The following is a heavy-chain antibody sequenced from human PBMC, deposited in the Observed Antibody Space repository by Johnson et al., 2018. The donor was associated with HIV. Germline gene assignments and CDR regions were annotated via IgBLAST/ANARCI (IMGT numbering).Heavy chain of an antibody. V-gene: IGHV3-64*01. CDR1: GFTFSSYA. J-gene: IGHJ3*02. CDR3: AKDSDKWAISGDDAFDI. Sequence: EVQLVESGGGLVQPGGSLRLSCAASGFTFSSYAMHWVRQAPGKGLEYVSAISSNGGSTYYANSVKGRFTISRDNSKNTLYLQMGSLRAEDTAVYYCAKDSDKWAISGDDAFDIWGQGTMVTVSS. CDR2: ISSNGGST. D-gene: IGHD1-26*01.